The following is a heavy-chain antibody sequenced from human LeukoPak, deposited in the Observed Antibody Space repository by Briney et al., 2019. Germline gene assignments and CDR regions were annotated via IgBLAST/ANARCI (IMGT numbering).Heavy chain of an antibody. CDR2: ISSSGSTI. CDR1: GFTFSSYE. V-gene: IGHV3-48*03. CDR3: ARAPRSYYMDV. J-gene: IGHJ6*03. Sequence: GGSLRLSCAASGFTFSSYEMNLVRQAPGKGLEWVSYISSSGSTIYYADSVKGRFTISRDNAKNSLYLQMNSLRAEDTAVYYCARAPRSYYMDVWGKGTTVTVSS.